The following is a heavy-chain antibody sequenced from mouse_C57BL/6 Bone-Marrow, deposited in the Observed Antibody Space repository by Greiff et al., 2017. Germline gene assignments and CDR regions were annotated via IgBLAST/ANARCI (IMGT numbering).Heavy chain of an antibody. CDR1: GFNIKDDH. CDR3: TTGYYGSSWDY. CDR2: IDPENGDT. Sequence: VQLQQSGAELVRPGASVKLSCTASGFNIKDDHMHWVKQRPEQGLEWIGWIDPENGDTEYASKFQGKATITADTSSNPAYLQLSSQTSEDTAVYYCTTGYYGSSWDYWGQGTTLTVYS. D-gene: IGHD1-1*01. J-gene: IGHJ2*01. V-gene: IGHV14-4*01.